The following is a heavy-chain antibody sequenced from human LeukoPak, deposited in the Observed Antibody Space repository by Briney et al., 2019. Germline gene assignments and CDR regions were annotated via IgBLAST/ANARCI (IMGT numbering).Heavy chain of an antibody. CDR3: ARGLSDFDY. V-gene: IGHV4-59*08. CDR1: GDSVSTYH. J-gene: IGHJ4*02. D-gene: IGHD6-19*01. CDR2: IHYSGST. Sequence: PSETLSLTCTVYGDSVSTYHWNWIRQPPGKGLEWIGNIHYSGSTNFNASLKSRVTISRDPSKKQFSLNLRSVTAADTAVYYCARGLSDFDYWGQGTLVTVSS.